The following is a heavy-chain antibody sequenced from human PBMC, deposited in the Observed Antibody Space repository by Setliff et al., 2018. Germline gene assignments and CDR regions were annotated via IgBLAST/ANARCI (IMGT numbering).Heavy chain of an antibody. CDR1: GLIFRTYS. Sequence: PGGSLRLSCAASGLIFRTYSMHWVRQAPGKGPEWVAVLSYDGSGKYYADYVKGRFSIAGDHSKNTLYLQMNSLRAEDPAVYYSARTYCSVTSCHDYYYYMDVWGKGTTVTVSS. J-gene: IGHJ6*03. V-gene: IGHV3-30*01. CDR3: ARTYCSVTSCHDYYYYMDV. D-gene: IGHD2-2*01. CDR2: LSYDGSGK.